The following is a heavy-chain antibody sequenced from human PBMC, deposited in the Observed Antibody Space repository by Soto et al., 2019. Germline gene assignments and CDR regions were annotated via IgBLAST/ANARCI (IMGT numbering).Heavy chain of an antibody. Sequence: DSDTRYSPSFQGQVTISADKSISTAYLQWSSLKASDTAMYYCARLDGDYASACDYWGQGTLVTVPQ. D-gene: IGHD4-17*01. CDR3: ARLDGDYASACDY. V-gene: IGHV5-51*01. CDR2: DSDT. J-gene: IGHJ4*02.